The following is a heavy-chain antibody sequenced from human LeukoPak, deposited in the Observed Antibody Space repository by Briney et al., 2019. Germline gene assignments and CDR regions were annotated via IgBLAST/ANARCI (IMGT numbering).Heavy chain of an antibody. CDR3: ARVDYGDYSKDFDY. J-gene: IGHJ4*02. D-gene: IGHD4-17*01. Sequence: SSETLSLTCTVSGGSISSGGYYWSWIRQHPGKGLEWIGYIYYSGSTYYNPSLKSRVTISVDRSKNQFSLRLSSVTAADTAMYYCARVDYGDYSKDFDYWGQGILVTVSS. CDR2: IYYSGST. V-gene: IGHV4-31*03. CDR1: GGSISSGGYY.